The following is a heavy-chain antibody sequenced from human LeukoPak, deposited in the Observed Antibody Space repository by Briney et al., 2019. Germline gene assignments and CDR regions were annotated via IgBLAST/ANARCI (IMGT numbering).Heavy chain of an antibody. CDR2: ICPGDSDT. CDR1: RYSFNSYW. Sequence: GESLKISCKGSRYSFNSYWIGWVRQMPGKGLEWMGIICPGDSDTRYSPSFQGQVTISADKSISTAYLQWSSLKASDTAMYYCARPRDPDLYYFDYWGQGTLVTVSS. D-gene: IGHD2-21*02. J-gene: IGHJ4*02. V-gene: IGHV5-51*01. CDR3: ARPRDPDLYYFDY.